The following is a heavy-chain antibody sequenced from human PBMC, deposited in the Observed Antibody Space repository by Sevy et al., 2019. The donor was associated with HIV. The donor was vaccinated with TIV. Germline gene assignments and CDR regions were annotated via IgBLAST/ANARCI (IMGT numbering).Heavy chain of an antibody. D-gene: IGHD2-21*01. CDR2: VSQSGSA. Sequence: SETLSLTCGVSGVSFSDYYWAWIRQSPGKGLEWIGEVSQSGSANYNPSLRSRVIMSLDTSNNHFSLELTSMTAAETAVYYCARGPLFSREYCGGSACPTIDYWSQGTLVTVSS. V-gene: IGHV4-34*01. CDR3: ARGPLFSREYCGGSACPTIDY. CDR1: GVSFSDYY. J-gene: IGHJ4*02.